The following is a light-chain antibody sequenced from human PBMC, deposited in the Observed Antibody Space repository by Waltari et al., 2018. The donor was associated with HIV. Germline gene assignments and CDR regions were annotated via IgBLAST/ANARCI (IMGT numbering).Light chain of an antibody. CDR3: CSYAGSYTWV. CDR2: DVS. V-gene: IGLV2-11*01. Sequence: QSALTQPRSVSGSPGQSATISCTGPNIDVGCYTYVYWYQQPPGKATKVIIYDVSKRPSGVPDRFAGSKSSNTASLTISGLQAEDEADYYCCSYAGSYTWVFGGGTKMTVL. CDR1: NIDVGCYTY. J-gene: IGLJ3*02.